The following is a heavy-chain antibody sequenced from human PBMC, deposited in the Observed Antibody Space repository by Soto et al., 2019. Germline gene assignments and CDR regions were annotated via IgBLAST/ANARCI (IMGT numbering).Heavy chain of an antibody. CDR3: ARGSRVKIPAATGRDYYYHGLDV. Sequence: SETLSLTCAVYGGSFRGYYWSGIRQPPGKGLEWIGEIKHRGSANYNPSVKSRVTISVDTSKNQFSLKLNSVTAADTAMYYCARGSRVKIPAATGRDYYYHGLDVWAQGTAVT. D-gene: IGHD1-26*01. V-gene: IGHV4-34*01. CDR2: IKHRGSA. J-gene: IGHJ6*02. CDR1: GGSFRGYY.